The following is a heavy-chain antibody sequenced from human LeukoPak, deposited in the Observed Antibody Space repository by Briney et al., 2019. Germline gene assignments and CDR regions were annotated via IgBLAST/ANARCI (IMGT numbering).Heavy chain of an antibody. CDR2: INHSGST. V-gene: IGHV4-39*01. Sequence: PSETLSLTCTVSGGSISSSSYYWGWIRQPPGKGLEWIGEINHSGSTNYNPSLKSRVTISVDTSKNQFSLKLSSVTAADTAVYYCARTMSDCGGDCYGTWYFDYWGQGTLVTVSS. D-gene: IGHD2-21*02. CDR3: ARTMSDCGGDCYGTWYFDY. CDR1: GGSISSSSYY. J-gene: IGHJ4*02.